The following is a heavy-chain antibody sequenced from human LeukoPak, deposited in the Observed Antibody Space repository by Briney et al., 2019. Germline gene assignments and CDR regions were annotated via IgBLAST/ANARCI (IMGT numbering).Heavy chain of an antibody. Sequence: SETLSLTCTVSGGSISRGDYYWSWIRRPPGKGLEWIGYIYYSGSTYYNPSLKSRVTISVDTSKNQFSLKLSSVTAADTAVYYCARDRRYGDYDYYYYGMDVWGQGTTVTVSS. CDR2: IYYSGST. J-gene: IGHJ6*02. CDR1: GGSISRGDYY. V-gene: IGHV4-30-4*01. CDR3: ARDRRYGDYDYYYYGMDV. D-gene: IGHD4-17*01.